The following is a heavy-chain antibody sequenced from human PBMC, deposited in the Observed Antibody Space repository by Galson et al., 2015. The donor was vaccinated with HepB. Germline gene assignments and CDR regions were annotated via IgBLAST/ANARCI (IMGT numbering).Heavy chain of an antibody. CDR1: GGSISSGDYY. CDR2: IYYSGST. Sequence: LSLTCTVSGGSISSGDYYWSWIRQPPGKGLEWIGYIYYSGSTYYNPSLKSRVTISVDTSKNQFSPKLSSVTAADTAVYYCAREGGSMVRGVIGVIEENHYVDYWGQGTLVTVSS. J-gene: IGHJ4*02. CDR3: AREGGSMVRGVIGVIEENHYVDY. V-gene: IGHV4-30-4*01. D-gene: IGHD3-10*01.